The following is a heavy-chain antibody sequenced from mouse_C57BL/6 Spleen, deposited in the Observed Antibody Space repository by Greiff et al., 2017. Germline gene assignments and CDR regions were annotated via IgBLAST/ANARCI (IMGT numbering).Heavy chain of an antibody. Sequence: QVQLQQSGPELVKPGASVKISCKASGYAFSSSWMNWVKQRPGKGLEWIGRIYPGDGATYYNGQFKGQATLTADKSSSTAYMQLSSLTSEDSAVYYCAREGIPNDGYAMDYWGQGTSVSVSS. J-gene: IGHJ4*01. CDR1: GYAFSSSW. CDR3: AREGIPNDGYAMDY. CDR2: IYPGDGAT. V-gene: IGHV1-82*01. D-gene: IGHD2-12*01.